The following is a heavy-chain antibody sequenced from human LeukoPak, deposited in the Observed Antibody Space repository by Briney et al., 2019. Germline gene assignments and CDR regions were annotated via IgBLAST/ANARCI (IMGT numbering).Heavy chain of an antibody. J-gene: IGHJ4*02. CDR1: GYTFTSYG. D-gene: IGHD3-10*01. Sequence: ASVKVSCKASGYTFTSYGISWVRQAPVQGLEWMGWISAYNGNTNYAQKLQGRVTMTTDTSTSTAYMELRSLRSDDTAVYYCARAPPGGSGSYLFDYWGQGTLVTVSS. CDR2: ISAYNGNT. V-gene: IGHV1-18*01. CDR3: ARAPPGGSGSYLFDY.